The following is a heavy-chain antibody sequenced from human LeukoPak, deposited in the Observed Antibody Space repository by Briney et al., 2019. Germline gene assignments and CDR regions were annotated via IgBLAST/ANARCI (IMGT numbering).Heavy chain of an antibody. Sequence: ASVKVSCKASGYTFTSYAMHWVRQAPGQRLEWMGWINAGNGNTKYSQKFQGRVTITRDTSASTAYMELSSLRSEDTAVYYCARDGFESSGWFPYVHYFYYYGMDVCGQGTTLTVSS. D-gene: IGHD6-19*01. CDR2: INAGNGNT. J-gene: IGHJ6*02. CDR1: GYTFTSYA. V-gene: IGHV1-3*01. CDR3: ARDGFESSGWFPYVHYFYYYGMDV.